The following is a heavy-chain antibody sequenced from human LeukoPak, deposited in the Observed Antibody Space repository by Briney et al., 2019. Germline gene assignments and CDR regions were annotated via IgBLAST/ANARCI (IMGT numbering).Heavy chain of an antibody. CDR1: GYTFIGYY. CDR2: INPNSGGT. V-gene: IGHV1-2*02. CDR3: ARGMGFCSGGFCYAY. Sequence: ASVKVSCKASGYTFIGYYIHWVRQAPGQGLEWMGCINPNSGGTNFAQKFQGRVTMTRDTSINTAYMELSRLRSDDTAVYFCARGMGFCSGGFCYAYWGQGTLVTVSS. D-gene: IGHD2-15*01. J-gene: IGHJ4*02.